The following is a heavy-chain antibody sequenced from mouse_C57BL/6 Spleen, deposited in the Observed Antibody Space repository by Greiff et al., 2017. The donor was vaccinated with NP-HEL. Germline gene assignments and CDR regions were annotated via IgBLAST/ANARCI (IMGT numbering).Heavy chain of an antibody. Sequence: QVQLQQPGAELVKPGASVKLSCKASGYTFTSYWMQWVKQRPGQGLEWIGEIDPSDSYTNYNQKFKGKATLTVDTSSSTAYMQLSSLTSEDSAVYYCARLTGTVAYWGQGTLVTVSA. CDR2: IDPSDSYT. J-gene: IGHJ3*01. V-gene: IGHV1-50*01. CDR1: GYTFTSYW. CDR3: ARLTGTVAY. D-gene: IGHD4-1*01.